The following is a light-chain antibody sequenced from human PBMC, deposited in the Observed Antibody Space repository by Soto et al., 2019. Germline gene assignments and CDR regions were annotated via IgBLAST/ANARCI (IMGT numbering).Light chain of an antibody. CDR2: GNS. Sequence: QSVLTQPPSVSGAPGQSVTISCTGSSSNIGAGYDVHWYQQLPGTAPKLLIYGNSNRPSGVPDRCSGSKSGTSASLSITGRQAEDEADYYCQSYDSSLSGYVFGTGTKVTVL. J-gene: IGLJ1*01. CDR3: QSYDSSLSGYV. CDR1: SSNIGAGYD. V-gene: IGLV1-40*01.